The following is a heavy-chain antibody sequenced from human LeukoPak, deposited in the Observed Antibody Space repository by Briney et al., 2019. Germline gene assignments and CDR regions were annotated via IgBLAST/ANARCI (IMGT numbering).Heavy chain of an antibody. CDR3: AREAELNITTFD. V-gene: IGHV4-61*02. Sequence: SQTLSLTCTVSAGSVSSGSYYWNWIRQPAGKGLEWIGRTYTSGSTNYNPSLKSRVTISVDTSKNQFSLKLSSVTAADTAVYYCAREAELNITTFDWGQGTLVTVSS. CDR1: AGSVSSGSYY. D-gene: IGHD3-3*01. J-gene: IGHJ4*02. CDR2: TYTSGST.